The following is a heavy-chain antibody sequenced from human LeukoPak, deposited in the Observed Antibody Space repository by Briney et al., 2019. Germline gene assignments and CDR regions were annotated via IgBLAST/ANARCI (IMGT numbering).Heavy chain of an antibody. CDR3: GRLSVYSSSWLDP. Sequence: GGSLRLSCAASGFTFSSYWMSWVRQAPGKGLEWVANIKQDGSEKYYVDSVEGRFTISRDNAKNSLYLQMNSLRAEDTAVYYCGRLSVYSSSWLDPWGQGTLVTVSS. CDR2: IKQDGSEK. J-gene: IGHJ5*02. V-gene: IGHV3-7*01. D-gene: IGHD6-13*01. CDR1: GFTFSSYW.